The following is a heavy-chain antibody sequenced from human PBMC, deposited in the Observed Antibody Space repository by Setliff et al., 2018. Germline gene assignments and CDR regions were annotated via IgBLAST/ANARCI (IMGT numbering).Heavy chain of an antibody. V-gene: IGHV4-34*01. Sequence: SETLSLTCTVYGGSFSGYYWSWVRQPPGRGREWIGEINDSEITDYSPSLKSRVTISVDTSKSQFSLKLNSVTAAGTAVYFCARRADYSRSWSYYFDCWGQGTLVTVSS. D-gene: IGHD6-13*01. CDR1: GGSFSGYY. CDR2: INDSEIT. J-gene: IGHJ4*02. CDR3: ARRADYSRSWSYYFDC.